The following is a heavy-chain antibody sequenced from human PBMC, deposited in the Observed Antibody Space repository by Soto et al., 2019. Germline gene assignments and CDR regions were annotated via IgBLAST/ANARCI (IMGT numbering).Heavy chain of an antibody. D-gene: IGHD5-18*01. V-gene: IGHV3-23*01. Sequence: GGSLRLFCAASGFTFSSFALSWVRQAPGKGLEWVSAISGSGDGTDYADSVKGRFTISRDNSKNTLYLQMNSLRAEDTAVYYCAGPGYSSQDYWGQGALVTVS. CDR3: AGPGYSSQDY. J-gene: IGHJ4*02. CDR1: GFTFSSFA. CDR2: ISGSGDGT.